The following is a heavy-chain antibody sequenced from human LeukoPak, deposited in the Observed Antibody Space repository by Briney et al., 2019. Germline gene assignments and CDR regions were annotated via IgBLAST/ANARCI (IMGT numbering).Heavy chain of an antibody. V-gene: IGHV3-23*01. CDR3: AKDRGGNYLFYLDY. CDR2: ISGSGGST. J-gene: IGHJ4*02. D-gene: IGHD1-26*01. CDR1: GFTFSNYA. Sequence: GGSLRLYCAASGFTFSNYAMTWVRQAPGKGLEWVSAISGSGGSTYYADSVKGRFTISRDNSKNTLYLQMNSLRAEDMAVYYCAKDRGGNYLFYLDYWGQGTLVTVSS.